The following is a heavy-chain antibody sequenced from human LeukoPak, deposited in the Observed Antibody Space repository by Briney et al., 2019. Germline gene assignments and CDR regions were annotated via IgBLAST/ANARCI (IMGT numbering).Heavy chain of an antibody. D-gene: IGHD1-26*01. CDR1: GGTFSSYA. CDR3: ASVRELLGGRLDY. J-gene: IGHJ4*02. CDR2: IIPIFGTA. V-gene: IGHV1-69*05. Sequence: EASVKVSCKASGGTFSSYAISWVRQAPGQGLEWMGGIIPIFGTANYAQKFQGRVTITTDESTSTAYMELSSLRSEDTAVYYCASVRELLGGRLDYWGQGTLVTVSS.